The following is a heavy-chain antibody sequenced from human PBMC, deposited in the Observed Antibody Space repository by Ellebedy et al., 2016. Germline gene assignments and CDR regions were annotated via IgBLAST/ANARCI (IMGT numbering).Heavy chain of an antibody. D-gene: IGHD3-10*01. Sequence: GSLRLSCTISGAPISRFYWTWIRQAPGKGLEWIGYVYYGGSTNYNPSLKSRVTLSLDTSKRQLSLKLASVTAADTAVYYCAVGSGGYYGPFDFWGQGSLVTVSS. V-gene: IGHV4-59*12. CDR2: VYYGGST. J-gene: IGHJ4*02. CDR3: AVGSGGYYGPFDF. CDR1: GAPISRFY.